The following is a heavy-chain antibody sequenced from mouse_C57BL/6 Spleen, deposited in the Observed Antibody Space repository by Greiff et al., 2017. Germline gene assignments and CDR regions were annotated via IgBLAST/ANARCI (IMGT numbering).Heavy chain of an antibody. CDR3: TRSSLYYAMDY. D-gene: IGHD6-1*01. J-gene: IGHJ4*01. CDR2: IYPGNSDT. V-gene: IGHV1-5*01. Sequence: VQLKESGTVLVRPGASVTMSCKTSGYTFTSYWMHWVKQRPGQGLEWIGAIYPGNSDTSYNQKFKGKAKLTADTSASTAYMELSSLTNEDSAVYFCTRSSLYYAMDYWGQGTSVTVSS. CDR1: GYTFTSYW.